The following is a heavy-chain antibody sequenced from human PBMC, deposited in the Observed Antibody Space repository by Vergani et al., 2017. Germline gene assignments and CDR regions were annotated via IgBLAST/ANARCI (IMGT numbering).Heavy chain of an antibody. CDR3: ARGRRDGYNIEMFDY. J-gene: IGHJ4*02. CDR1: GGSISSGSYY. V-gene: IGHV4-61*02. Sequence: QVQLQESGPGLVKPSQTLSLTCTVSGGSISSGSYYWSWIRQPAGKGLEWIGRIYTSGRTNYNPSLKSRVTISVETSKNQVSLKLSSVAAADTAVYYGARGRRDGYNIEMFDYWGQGTLVTVSS. D-gene: IGHD5-24*01. CDR2: IYTSGRT.